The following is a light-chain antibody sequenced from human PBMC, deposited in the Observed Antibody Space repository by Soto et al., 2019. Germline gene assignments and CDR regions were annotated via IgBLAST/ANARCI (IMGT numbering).Light chain of an antibody. CDR2: DVS. V-gene: IGLV2-11*01. Sequence: QSVLTQPRSVSGSPGQSVTISCTGTSSDVGGYNYVSWYQQHSGKAPTLMIYDVSKRPSGVPDRFSGSKSGNTASLTISGLQAEDEADYYCCSYAGSYSVVFGGGTKLTVL. CDR1: SSDVGGYNY. J-gene: IGLJ2*01. CDR3: CSYAGSYSVV.